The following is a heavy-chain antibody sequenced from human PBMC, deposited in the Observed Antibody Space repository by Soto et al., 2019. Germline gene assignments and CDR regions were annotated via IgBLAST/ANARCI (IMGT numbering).Heavy chain of an antibody. J-gene: IGHJ6*03. CDR3: ARTLRYFDWLFRGYYYMDV. V-gene: IGHV5-51*01. CDR1: GYSFTSYW. D-gene: IGHD3-9*01. Sequence: GESLKISCKGSGYSFTSYWIGWVRQMPGKGLEWMGIIYPGDSDTRYSPSFQGQVTISADKSISTAYLQWSSLKASDTAMYYCARTLRYFDWLFRGYYYMDVWGKGTTVTVSS. CDR2: IYPGDSDT.